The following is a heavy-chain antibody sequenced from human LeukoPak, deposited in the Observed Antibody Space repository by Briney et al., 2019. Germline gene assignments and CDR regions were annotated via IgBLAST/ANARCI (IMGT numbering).Heavy chain of an antibody. Sequence: GGSLRLSCAASGFTFSSYGMHWVRQAPGKGLEWVSAISGSGGSTYYADSVKGRFTISRDNSKNTLYLQMNSLRAEDTAVYYCAKVPNYYYDSSGGAFDIWGQGTMVTVSS. V-gene: IGHV3-23*01. CDR1: GFTFSSYG. J-gene: IGHJ3*02. CDR3: AKVPNYYYDSSGGAFDI. CDR2: ISGSGGST. D-gene: IGHD3-22*01.